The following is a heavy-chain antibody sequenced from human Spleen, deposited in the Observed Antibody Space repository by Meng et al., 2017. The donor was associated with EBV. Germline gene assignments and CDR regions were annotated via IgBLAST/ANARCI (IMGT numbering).Heavy chain of an antibody. D-gene: IGHD6-19*01. V-gene: IGHV4-39*01. CDR3: ARPFPSWQSPRLDPFGA. CDR1: GDSISSFYY. J-gene: IGHJ5*02. CDR2: VHYTGST. Sequence: SGPGQVKPSETLSLPCTVSGDSISSFYYWGWIRQPPGRGLEWIGSVHYTGSTYYSPSLKSRVTVSVDTSKNQFSLRLTSVTAADTAVYYCARPFPSWQSPRLDPFGAWGQGTLVTVS.